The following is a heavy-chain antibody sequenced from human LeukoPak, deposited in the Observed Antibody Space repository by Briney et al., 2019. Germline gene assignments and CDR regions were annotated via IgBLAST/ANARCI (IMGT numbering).Heavy chain of an antibody. V-gene: IGHV3-48*03. CDR1: GFTFSSYE. Sequence: PGGSLRLSCAASGFTFSSYEMNWVRQAPGKGLEWLSHISSSGSTIYYADSVKGRFTISRDNAKNSLYLQMNSLRAEDTAVYYCARDRGIQLWLLDYWGQGTLVTVSS. D-gene: IGHD5-18*01. CDR2: ISSSGSTI. CDR3: ARDRGIQLWLLDY. J-gene: IGHJ4*02.